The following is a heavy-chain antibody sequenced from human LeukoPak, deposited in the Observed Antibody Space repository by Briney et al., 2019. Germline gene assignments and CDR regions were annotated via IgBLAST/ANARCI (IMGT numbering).Heavy chain of an antibody. V-gene: IGHV1-18*01. J-gene: IGHJ4*02. CDR1: GYTFSSYG. Sequence: ASVKVSCKASGYTFSSYGISWVRQAPGQGLEWMGWITSYNGNTKYAQQLQGRVTMTTDTFTGTAYMELRSLRSDDTAVYYCARAGAAAGTPFDYWGQGTLVTVSS. CDR2: ITSYNGNT. D-gene: IGHD6-13*01. CDR3: ARAGAAAGTPFDY.